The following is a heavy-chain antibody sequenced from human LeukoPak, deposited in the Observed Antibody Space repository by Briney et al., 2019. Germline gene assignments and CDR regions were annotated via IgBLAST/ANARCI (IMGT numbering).Heavy chain of an antibody. V-gene: IGHV3-30-3*01. D-gene: IGHD6-6*01. Sequence: GGSLRLSCAASGFTFSSYAMHWARQAPGKGLEWVAVISYDGSNKYYADSVKGRFTISRDNSKNTLYLQMNSLRAEDTAVYYCARGSGSSSWVYYGMDVWGQGTTVTVSS. CDR3: ARGSGSSSWVYYGMDV. J-gene: IGHJ6*02. CDR2: ISYDGSNK. CDR1: GFTFSSYA.